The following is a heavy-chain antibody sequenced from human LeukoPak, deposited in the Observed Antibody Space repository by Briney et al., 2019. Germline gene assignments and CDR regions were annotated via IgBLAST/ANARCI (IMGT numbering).Heavy chain of an antibody. CDR2: INSDGSST. CDR3: VVDTAMVPFDY. D-gene: IGHD5-18*01. J-gene: IGHJ4*02. CDR1: GFTFSSYW. V-gene: IGHV3-74*01. Sequence: HSGGSLRLSCAASGFTFSSYWMHWVRQAPGKGLVWVSRINSDGSSTSYAASVKGRFTISRDNAKNTLYLQMNSLRAEDTAVYYCVVDTAMVPFDYWGQGTLVIVSS.